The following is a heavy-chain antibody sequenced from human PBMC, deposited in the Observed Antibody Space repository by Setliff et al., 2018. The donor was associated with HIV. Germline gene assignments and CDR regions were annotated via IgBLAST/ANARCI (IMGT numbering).Heavy chain of an antibody. J-gene: IGHJ6*03. V-gene: IGHV1-24*01. CDR2: FVPEHSET. CDR3: ATRGDLLGRRASTVTVYYYYLDV. D-gene: IGHD4-17*01. Sequence: ASVKVSCKVSGYTLTELSIHWVRQAPGKGLEWVGGFVPEHSETIYAQKFQGRVTMTEDTSTDTAFMELSGLTSEDTAVYYCATRGDLLGRRASTVTVYYYYLDVWGDGTTVTVS. CDR1: GYTLTELS.